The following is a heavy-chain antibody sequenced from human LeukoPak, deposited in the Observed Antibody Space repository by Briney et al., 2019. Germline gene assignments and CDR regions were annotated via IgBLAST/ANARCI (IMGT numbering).Heavy chain of an antibody. CDR3: AKDGIHKGYYGMDV. Sequence: HSGGSLRLSCAASGFTFSSYAMSWVRQAPGKGLEWVSAISGSGGSTYYADSVKGRFTISRDNSKNTLYLQMNSLRAEDTAVYYCAKDGIHKGYYGMDVWGQGTTVTVSS. CDR2: ISGSGGST. V-gene: IGHV3-23*01. D-gene: IGHD1-26*01. CDR1: GFTFSSYA. J-gene: IGHJ6*02.